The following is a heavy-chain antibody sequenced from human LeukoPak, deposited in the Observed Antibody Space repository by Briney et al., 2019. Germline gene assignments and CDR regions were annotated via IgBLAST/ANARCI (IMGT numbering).Heavy chain of an antibody. J-gene: IGHJ4*02. V-gene: IGHV1-2*02. Sequence: ASVKVSCKASGYTFTGYYMHWVRQAPGQGLEWMEWINPNSGGTNYAQKFQGRVTMTRDTSISTAYMELSRLRSDDTAVYYCARTISWSGYPYFDYWGQGTLVTVSS. D-gene: IGHD3-3*01. CDR1: GYTFTGYY. CDR2: INPNSGGT. CDR3: ARTISWSGYPYFDY.